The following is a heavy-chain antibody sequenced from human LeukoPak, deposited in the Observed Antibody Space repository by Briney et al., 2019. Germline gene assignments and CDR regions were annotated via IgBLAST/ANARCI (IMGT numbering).Heavy chain of an antibody. Sequence: GGPLRLSCTASGFTFGDYTMNWVRQAPGKGLEWVGFIRSKAYGGTTEYAASVKGRFIISRDDSKSIAYLQMNSLKTEDTAVYYCTRDLCSSTSCPDYWGQGTLVTVSS. V-gene: IGHV3-49*04. CDR2: IRSKAYGGTT. D-gene: IGHD2-2*01. CDR3: TRDLCSSTSCPDY. CDR1: GFTFGDYT. J-gene: IGHJ4*02.